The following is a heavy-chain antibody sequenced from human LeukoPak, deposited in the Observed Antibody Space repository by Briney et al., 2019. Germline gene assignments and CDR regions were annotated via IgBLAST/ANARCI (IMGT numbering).Heavy chain of an antibody. J-gene: IGHJ4*02. D-gene: IGHD3-9*01. CDR1: GYTFTSYY. CDR2: INPSGGST. CDR3: ARGRGVLRYFDWLPETPQYYFDY. V-gene: IGHV1-46*01. Sequence: ASVKVSCKASGYTFTSYYMHWVRQAPGQGLEWMGIINPSGGSTSYAQKFQGRVTMTRDTSTSTVYMELNSLRSEDTAVYYCARGRGVLRYFDWLPETPQYYFDYWGQGTLVTVSS.